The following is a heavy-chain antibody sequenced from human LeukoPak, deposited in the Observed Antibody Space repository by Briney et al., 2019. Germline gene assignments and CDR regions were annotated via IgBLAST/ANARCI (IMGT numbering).Heavy chain of an antibody. CDR1: GFTFSSYA. CDR3: VKDIGPVATQFDY. Sequence: PGRSLRLSCSASGFTFSSYAMHWVRQAPGKGLEYVSAISSNGGSTYYADSVKGRFTISRDNSKNTLYLQMSSLRAEDTAVYYCVKDIGPVATQFDYWGQGTLVTVSS. D-gene: IGHD5-12*01. V-gene: IGHV3-64D*06. J-gene: IGHJ4*02. CDR2: ISSNGGST.